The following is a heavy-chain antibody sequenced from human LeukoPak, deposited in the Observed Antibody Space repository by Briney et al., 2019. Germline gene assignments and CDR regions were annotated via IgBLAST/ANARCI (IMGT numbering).Heavy chain of an antibody. Sequence: ASVKVSCKASGYTFTSYGISWVRQAPGQGLEWMGWISAYSGVTTYAQKFQGRVTMTRDTSISTAYMELTRLRSDDTAVYYCARGNYYDILTGFLWGQGTLVTVSS. J-gene: IGHJ4*02. CDR1: GYTFTSYG. CDR3: ARGNYYDILTGFL. CDR2: ISAYSGVT. D-gene: IGHD3-9*01. V-gene: IGHV1-18*01.